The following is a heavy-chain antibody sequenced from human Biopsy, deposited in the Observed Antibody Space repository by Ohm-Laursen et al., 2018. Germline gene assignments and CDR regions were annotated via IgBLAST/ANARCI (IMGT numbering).Heavy chain of an antibody. J-gene: IGHJ6*03. CDR3: ARGRYYGSENYFSHYNMDV. CDR2: IWYDGTDK. V-gene: IGHV3-33*01. CDR1: GFTFSGYG. D-gene: IGHD3-10*01. Sequence: RSLRLSCAASGFTFSGYGMHWVRQAPGKGLEWVAVIWYDGTDKFYADSVKGRFTISRDNSKNTLYLHMNSLRAADTAVYYCARGRYYGSENYFSHYNMDVWGQGTTVTVSS.